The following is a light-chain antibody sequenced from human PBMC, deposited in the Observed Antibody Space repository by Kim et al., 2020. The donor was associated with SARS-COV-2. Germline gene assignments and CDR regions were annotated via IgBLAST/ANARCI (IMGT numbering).Light chain of an antibody. CDR1: SLRSYY. Sequence: SSELTQDPAVSVALGQTVRITCQGDSLRSYYASWYQQKPGQAPVLVIYGKNNRPSGIPDRFSGSSSGNTASLTITGAQAEDEADYYCNSRDSSGNHLVFGGGTMVTVL. J-gene: IGLJ3*02. V-gene: IGLV3-19*01. CDR2: GKN. CDR3: NSRDSSGNHLV.